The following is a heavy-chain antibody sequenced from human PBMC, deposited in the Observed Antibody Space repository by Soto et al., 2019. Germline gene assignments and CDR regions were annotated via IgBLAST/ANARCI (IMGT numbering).Heavy chain of an antibody. D-gene: IGHD1-1*01. CDR3: ARCRTGTPNYYYYYMDV. CDR1: GYTFTSYD. V-gene: IGHV1-8*01. J-gene: IGHJ6*03. CDR2: MNPNSGNT. Sequence: QVQLVQSGAEVKKPGASVKVSCKASGYTFTSYDINWVRQATGQGLEWMGWMNPNSGNTGYAQKFQGRVTITRNTSISTAYMELSSLRSEDTAVYYCARCRTGTPNYYYYYMDVWGKGTTVTVSS.